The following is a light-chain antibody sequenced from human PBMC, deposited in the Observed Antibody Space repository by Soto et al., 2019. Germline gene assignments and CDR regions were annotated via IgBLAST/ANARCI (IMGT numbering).Light chain of an antibody. CDR3: QQSKSWPGVT. Sequence: AIQMTQSPSSLSASVGDRVTITCRASQGIGSDLGWYQQKPGKAPKLLIYATSTLHSGVPSRFSGSGSGTDFTLTISSLQPEDFAVYYCQQSKSWPGVTFGPGTKVDVK. J-gene: IGKJ3*01. V-gene: IGKV1-6*01. CDR1: QGIGSD. CDR2: ATS.